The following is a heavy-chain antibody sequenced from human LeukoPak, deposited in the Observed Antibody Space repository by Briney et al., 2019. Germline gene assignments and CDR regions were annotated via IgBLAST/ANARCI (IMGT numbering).Heavy chain of an antibody. CDR3: AREGRSWSDYYDSSGPFDY. CDR1: GFTFSSYS. J-gene: IGHJ4*02. V-gene: IGHV3-21*01. CDR2: ISSSSSYI. D-gene: IGHD3-22*01. Sequence: PGGSLRLSCAASGFTFSSYSMNWVRQAPGKGLEWVSSISSSSSYIYYADSVKGRFTISRDNAKNSLYLQMNSLRAEDTAVYYCAREGRSWSDYYDSSGPFDYWGQGTLVTVSS.